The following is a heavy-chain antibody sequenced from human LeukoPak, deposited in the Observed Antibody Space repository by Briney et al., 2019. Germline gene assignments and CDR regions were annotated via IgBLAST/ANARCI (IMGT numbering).Heavy chain of an antibody. Sequence: PGRSLRLSCTASGFTFGDYAMSWFRQAPGKGLEWVGFIRRKAHGGTTEYAASVKGRFTISRDDSKSIAYLQMNSLKIEDTALYYCTRTYYDSSGVFDYWGQGTLVTVSS. CDR1: GFTFGDYA. CDR2: IRRKAHGGTT. CDR3: TRTYYDSSGVFDY. D-gene: IGHD3-22*01. V-gene: IGHV3-49*03. J-gene: IGHJ4*02.